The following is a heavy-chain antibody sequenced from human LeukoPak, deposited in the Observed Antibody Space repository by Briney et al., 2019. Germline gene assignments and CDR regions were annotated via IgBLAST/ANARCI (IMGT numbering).Heavy chain of an antibody. Sequence: PGGSLRLPCAASGFTFSSYWMSWVRQAPGKGPEWVSGIGNSGDRTFYADSVKGRFTISRDNSKNTLYLQMNSLRVEDTALYYCAKGGVWGQGIAVTVSS. CDR1: GFTFSSYW. CDR2: IGNSGDRT. J-gene: IGHJ6*02. CDR3: AKGGV. V-gene: IGHV3-23*01.